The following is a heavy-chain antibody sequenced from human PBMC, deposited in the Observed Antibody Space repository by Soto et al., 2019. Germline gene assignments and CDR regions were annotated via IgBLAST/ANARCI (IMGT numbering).Heavy chain of an antibody. V-gene: IGHV3-30-3*01. D-gene: IGHD2-2*01. CDR2: ISYDGSNK. J-gene: IGHJ4*02. Sequence: GGSLRLSCAASGFTFSSYAMHWVRQAPGKGLEWVAVISYDGSNKYYADSVKGRFTISRDNSKNTLYLQMNSLRAEDTAVYYCARDDHMPFDYWSQGTLVTVSS. CDR3: ARDDHMPFDY. CDR1: GFTFSSYA.